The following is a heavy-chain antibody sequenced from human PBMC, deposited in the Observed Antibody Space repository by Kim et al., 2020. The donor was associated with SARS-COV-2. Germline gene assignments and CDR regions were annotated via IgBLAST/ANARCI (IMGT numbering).Heavy chain of an antibody. J-gene: IGHJ4*02. D-gene: IGHD3-16*01. V-gene: IGHV4-39*07. Sequence: SRVTISIDTSKNQFSLKLSSVTAADTAVYYCARDLSTFYDYIWGSSNFDYWGQGTLVTVSS. CDR3: ARDLSTFYDYIWGSSNFDY.